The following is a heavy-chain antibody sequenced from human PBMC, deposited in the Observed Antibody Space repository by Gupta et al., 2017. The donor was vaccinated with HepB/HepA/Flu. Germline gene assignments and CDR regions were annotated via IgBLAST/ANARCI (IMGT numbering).Heavy chain of an antibody. V-gene: IGHV2-5*02. J-gene: IGHJ3*01. Sequence: QITLKESGPTLVKPTQTLTLTCTFSGFSLSTIGLSVGWVRQPPGGALEWLAVIFWDDDKRYSPSLKGRLTVTKDTARNLVFLTVTTVDPADTGKYYCAHTAMKIGADDGWGKGTMVTVSS. D-gene: IGHD4-17*01. CDR3: AHTAMKIGADDG. CDR1: GFSLSTIGLS. CDR2: IFWDDDK.